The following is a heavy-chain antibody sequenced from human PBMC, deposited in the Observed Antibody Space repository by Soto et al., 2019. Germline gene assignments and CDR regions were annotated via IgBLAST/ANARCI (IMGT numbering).Heavy chain of an antibody. D-gene: IGHD2-21*01. J-gene: IGHJ5*02. CDR1: GFTFSYFG. CDR3: VKDRLPTNVNAGPGA. CDR2: ISYDGRTK. Sequence: VQLVESGGVVVQPGRSLRLSCAASGFTFSYFGMHWVRQAPGNGLEWVALISYDGRTKYYADSVKGRFTISRDNSKNILYLQMTSLRAEATAVFYCVKDRLPTNVNAGPGAWGQGTLVIVSS. V-gene: IGHV3-30*18.